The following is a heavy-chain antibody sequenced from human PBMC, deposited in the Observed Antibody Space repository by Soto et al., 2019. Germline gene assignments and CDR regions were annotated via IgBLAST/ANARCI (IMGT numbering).Heavy chain of an antibody. CDR1: GGSLSGYY. CDR3: ARGGHIRGRGLDY. V-gene: IGHV4-34*01. Sequence: QVQLQQWGTGLLKPAETLSLTCAVYGGSLSGYYWTWIRQPPGKGLEWIGEIDHSGGTNYNPSLKSRLTISEDTSNNQFSLKVTFLTAADTAVYYCARGGHIRGRGLDYWGQGTLVTVSS. CDR2: IDHSGGT. D-gene: IGHD3-16*01. J-gene: IGHJ4*02.